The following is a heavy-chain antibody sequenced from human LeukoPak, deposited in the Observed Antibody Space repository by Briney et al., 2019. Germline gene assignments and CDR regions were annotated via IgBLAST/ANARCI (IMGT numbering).Heavy chain of an antibody. CDR1: GFMFSKAW. J-gene: IGHJ6*03. Sequence: GGFLRLSCVASGFMFSKAWMSWVRQAPGKGLEWVANIKQDGSEKYYVDSVKGRFTISRDNAKNSLYLQMNSLRAEDTAVYYCARAGRKSRGVDLVRKKETGYYYYMDVWGKGTTVTVSS. V-gene: IGHV3-7*01. D-gene: IGHD3-10*02. CDR3: ARAGRKSRGVDLVRKKETGYYYYMDV. CDR2: IKQDGSEK.